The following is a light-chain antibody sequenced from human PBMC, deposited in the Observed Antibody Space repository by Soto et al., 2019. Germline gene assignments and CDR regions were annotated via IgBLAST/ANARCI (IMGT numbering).Light chain of an antibody. CDR3: QQYNRYSRT. CDR1: QSISSW. CDR2: DAS. V-gene: IGKV1-5*01. Sequence: DSQMTQSPSTLSASVRDRVTITCRASQSISSWLAWYQQKAGKAPKLLIYDASTLENGVPSRFSGSGSGTQFTLTISSRQPDDFATYYCQQYNRYSRTFGQGTKVDIK. J-gene: IGKJ1*01.